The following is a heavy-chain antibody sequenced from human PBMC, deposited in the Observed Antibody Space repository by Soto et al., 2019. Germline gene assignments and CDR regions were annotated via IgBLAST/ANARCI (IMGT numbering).Heavy chain of an antibody. CDR1: GYSFTRYG. Sequence: QVHLVQSGAEVKNPGASVKVSCKASGYSFTRYGIGWARQAPGQGLEWLGWINAYNGNTNYAQNLQGRLTLTTDTSTTTAYMESRSRRSNDTAIYYCAMVGGYVPPSTQEVWGQGRTVTVSS. J-gene: IGHJ6*01. CDR2: INAYNGNT. D-gene: IGHD3-16*01. CDR3: AMVGGYVPPSTQEV. V-gene: IGHV1-18*01.